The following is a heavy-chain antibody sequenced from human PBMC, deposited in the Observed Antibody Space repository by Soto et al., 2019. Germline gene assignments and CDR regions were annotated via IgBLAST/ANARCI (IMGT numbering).Heavy chain of an antibody. CDR3: ARGSYYYDNSGYYHY. D-gene: IGHD3-22*01. CDR1: GGSISSGDYY. CDR2: IYYSGST. Sequence: QVQLQASGPGLVKPSQTLSLTCTVSGGSISSGDYYWSWISQPPGKVLEWIGYIYYSGSTYYYPSLKSRVTLSVDPSNHPFSLKRSSVTAADTAVYYCARGSYYYDNSGYYHYWGQGTLVTVSS. V-gene: IGHV4-30-4*01. J-gene: IGHJ4*02.